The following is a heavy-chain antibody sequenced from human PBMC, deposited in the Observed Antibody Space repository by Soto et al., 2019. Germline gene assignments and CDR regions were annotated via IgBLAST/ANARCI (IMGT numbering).Heavy chain of an antibody. J-gene: IGHJ5*01. D-gene: IGHD3-3*01. Sequence: ETLSLTCTVSGGSIRRSSYYWGWIRQSPGGGLEWIGSMYFSGTTYFNPSLKSRVTISADMSKNQFSLKMSSVTAADTAVYYCARHALEAVYPDWFDSWGQGSLVTASS. CDR3: ARHALEAVYPDWFDS. V-gene: IGHV4-39*01. CDR2: MYFSGTT. CDR1: GGSIRRSSYY.